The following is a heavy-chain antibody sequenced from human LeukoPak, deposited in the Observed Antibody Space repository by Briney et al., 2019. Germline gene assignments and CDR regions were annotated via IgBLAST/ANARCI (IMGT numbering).Heavy chain of an antibody. J-gene: IGHJ4*02. D-gene: IGHD2-15*01. V-gene: IGHV3-66*01. CDR1: GFTFSNFA. Sequence: PGGSLRLSCAASGFTFSNFAMNWVRQAPGKGLEWVSIITSDGGTYYADSVKGRFTISRDNSKNTLYLQMNSLRAEDTAVYYCARDLGYCSGSTCYVGYFDYWGQGTQVTVSS. CDR2: ITSDGGT. CDR3: ARDLGYCSGSTCYVGYFDY.